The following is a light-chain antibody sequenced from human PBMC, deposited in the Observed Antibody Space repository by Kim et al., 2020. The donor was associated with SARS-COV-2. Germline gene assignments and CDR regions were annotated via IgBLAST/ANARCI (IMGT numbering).Light chain of an antibody. Sequence: ASVGYRVTITCRASQDISHYLAWSQQKPGEAPKLLIYAASALHSEVPSRFSGSGSGTDFTLTISSLQPEDVATFYCQSYNSAPWTFGQGTKVDIK. CDR1: QDISHY. CDR2: AAS. V-gene: IGKV1-27*01. J-gene: IGKJ1*01. CDR3: QSYNSAPWT.